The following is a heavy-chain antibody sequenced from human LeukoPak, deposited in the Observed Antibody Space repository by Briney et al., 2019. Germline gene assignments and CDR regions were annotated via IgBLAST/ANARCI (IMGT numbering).Heavy chain of an antibody. CDR2: ISGSGGST. V-gene: IGHV3-23*01. J-gene: IGHJ4*02. Sequence: GGSLRLSCAASGFTFSSYAMSWVRKAPGKGLEWVSAISGSGGSTYYADSVKGRFTISRDNSKNTLYLQMNSLRAEDTAVYYCAKTGTRDIVVVPAALGYYDYWGQGTLVTVSS. CDR1: GFTFSSYA. CDR3: AKTGTRDIVVVPAALGYYDY. D-gene: IGHD2-2*01.